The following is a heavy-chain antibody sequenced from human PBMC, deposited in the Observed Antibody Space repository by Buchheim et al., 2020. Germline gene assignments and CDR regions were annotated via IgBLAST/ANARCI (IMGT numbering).Heavy chain of an antibody. CDR2: ISYDGSNK. J-gene: IGHJ4*02. D-gene: IGHD3-10*01. V-gene: IGHV3-30*04. CDR1: GFTFSSYA. CDR3: ARDSVASGGSPDY. Sequence: QVQLVESGGGVVQPGRSLRLSCAASGFTFSSYAMHWVRQAPGKGLEWVAVISYDGSNKYYADFVKGRFTISRDNSKYTLYLQMNSLRAEDTAVYYCARDSVASGGSPDYWGQGTL.